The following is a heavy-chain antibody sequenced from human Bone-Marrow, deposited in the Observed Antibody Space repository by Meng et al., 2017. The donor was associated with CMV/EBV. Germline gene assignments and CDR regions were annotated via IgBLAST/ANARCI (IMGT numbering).Heavy chain of an antibody. CDR3: AGSIAAHSNEDY. V-gene: IGHV3-53*01. CDR1: GFTISSNY. Sequence: GGSLRLSCAASGFTISSNYMSWVRQSPGKGLEWVSVIYSGGSTDYADSVRGRFTISRDNSKNTLYLQMNSLRVEDTAVYYCAGSIAAHSNEDYWGQRTLVTVSS. D-gene: IGHD6-6*01. J-gene: IGHJ4*02. CDR2: IYSGGST.